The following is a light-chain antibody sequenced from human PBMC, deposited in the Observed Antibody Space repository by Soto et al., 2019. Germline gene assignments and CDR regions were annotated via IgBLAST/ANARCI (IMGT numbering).Light chain of an antibody. J-gene: IGKJ1*01. CDR1: QSVSSN. V-gene: IGKV3-15*01. CDR2: GAF. CDR3: QQYNDWPLT. Sequence: IVMTQSHVTLSVSPGERATLSCRASQSVSSNLAWYQQKPGQAPSLLIYGAFTRATGIPARFSGTGSGTEFTLTISSLQSEDFALYYCQQYNDWPLTFGQGTQVDIK.